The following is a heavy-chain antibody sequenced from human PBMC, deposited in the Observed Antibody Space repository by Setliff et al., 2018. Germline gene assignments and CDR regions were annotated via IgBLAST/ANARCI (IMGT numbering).Heavy chain of an antibody. J-gene: IGHJ3*01. CDR2: VFSGDSDT. CDR1: GYTFTNYW. D-gene: IGHD2-15*01. V-gene: IGHV5-51*01. Sequence: GESLKISCKGSGYTFTNYWIGWVRQMPGKGLEWMGIVFSGDSDTRYSPSFQGRVTISADKSISTAYLQWSSLKASDTAMYYCATLGTVVVDAFDFWGQGTRVTVSS. CDR3: ATLGTVVVDAFDF.